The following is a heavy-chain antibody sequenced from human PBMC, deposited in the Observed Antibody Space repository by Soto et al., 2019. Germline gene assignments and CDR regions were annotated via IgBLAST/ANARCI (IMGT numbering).Heavy chain of an antibody. J-gene: IGHJ4*02. CDR2: IWYDGSNK. D-gene: IGHD1-26*01. Sequence: GGSLRLSCAASGFTFSSYGMHWVRQAPGKGLEWVAVIWYDGSNKYYADSVKGRFTISRDNSKNTLYLQMNSLRAEDTAVYYCARDRDGGYWGAHDYWGQGTLVTVSS. CDR1: GFTFSSYG. V-gene: IGHV3-33*01. CDR3: ARDRDGGYWGAHDY.